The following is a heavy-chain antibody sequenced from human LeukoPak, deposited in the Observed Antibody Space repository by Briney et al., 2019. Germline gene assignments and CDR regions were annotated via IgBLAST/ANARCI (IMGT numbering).Heavy chain of an antibody. CDR2: IYSGGST. J-gene: IGHJ4*02. D-gene: IGHD3-10*01. V-gene: IGHV3-53*01. CDR3: ARAKPKNMVRGLIMRRESRYYFDY. CDR1: GFTFSDYY. Sequence: GGSLRLSCAASGFTFSDYYMSWIRQAPGKGLEWVSVIYSGGSTYYADSVKGRFTISRDNSKSTLYIQMNSLRAEDTAVYYCARAKPKNMVRGLIMRRESRYYFDYWGQGTLVTVSS.